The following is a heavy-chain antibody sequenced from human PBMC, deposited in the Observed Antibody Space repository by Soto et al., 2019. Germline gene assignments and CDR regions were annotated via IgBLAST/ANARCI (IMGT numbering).Heavy chain of an antibody. CDR3: ARRGYDSSGYPNWLDP. D-gene: IGHD3-22*01. CDR1: GFSLSTSGVG. J-gene: IGHJ5*02. V-gene: IGHV2-5*02. Sequence: QITLKESGPTLVKPTQTLTLTCTFSGFSLSTSGVGVGWIRQPRGKALEWLALIYWDDDKRYSPSLKSRLTITKDTSKNQVVLTMTNMDPVDTATYYCARRGYDSSGYPNWLDPWGQGTLVTVST. CDR2: IYWDDDK.